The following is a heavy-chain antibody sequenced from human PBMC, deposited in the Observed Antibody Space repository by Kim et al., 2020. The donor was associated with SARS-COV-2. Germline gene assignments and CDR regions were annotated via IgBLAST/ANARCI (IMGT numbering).Heavy chain of an antibody. CDR1: GGSISSSSYY. CDR2: IYYSGST. D-gene: IGHD2-15*01. CDR3: ARESGSVVVVAATGD. J-gene: IGHJ4*02. Sequence: SETLSLTCTVSGGSISSSSYYWGWIRQPPGKGLEWIGSIYYSGSTYYNPSLKSRVTISVDTSKNQFSLKLSSVTAADTAVYYCARESGSVVVVAATGDWGQVTLVTVSS. V-gene: IGHV4-39*01.